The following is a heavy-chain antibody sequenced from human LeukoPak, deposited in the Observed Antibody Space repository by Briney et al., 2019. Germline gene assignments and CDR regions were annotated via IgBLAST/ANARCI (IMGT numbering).Heavy chain of an antibody. CDR2: INHSGST. CDR3: ARIPYGSGSYYLDY. Sequence: SETLSLTCAVYGGSFSGYYWSWTRQPPGKGLEWIGEINHSGSTNYNPSLKSRVTISVDTSKNQFSLKLSSVTAADTAVYYCARIPYGSGSYYLDYWGQGTLVTVSS. J-gene: IGHJ4*02. CDR1: GGSFSGYY. D-gene: IGHD3-10*01. V-gene: IGHV4-34*01.